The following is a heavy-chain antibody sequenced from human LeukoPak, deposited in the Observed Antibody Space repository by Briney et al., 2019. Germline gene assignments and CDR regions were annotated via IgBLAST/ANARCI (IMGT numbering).Heavy chain of an antibody. D-gene: IGHD3-22*01. CDR1: GYTFTSYG. Sequence: ASVKVSCKASGYTFTSYGISWVRQAPGQGLEWMGWISAYNGNTNYAQKLQGRVTMTTDTSTSTAYMELRSLRSDDTAVYYCAREPPYYYDSSAYSGVRLFDYWGQGTLVTVSS. CDR2: ISAYNGNT. CDR3: AREPPYYYDSSAYSGVRLFDY. J-gene: IGHJ4*02. V-gene: IGHV1-18*01.